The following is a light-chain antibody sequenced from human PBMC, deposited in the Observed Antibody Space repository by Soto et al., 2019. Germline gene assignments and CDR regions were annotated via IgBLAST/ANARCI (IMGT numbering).Light chain of an antibody. J-gene: IGKJ1*01. CDR3: QQYRSYST. CDR1: QSIEDL. V-gene: IGKV1-5*03. CDR2: RAS. Sequence: DIQMTQSPATLSASVGVRVNITCRDSQSIEDLLAWYQQKPGIAPKLLVYRASTLESGVPSRFSGSGSGTEFTLTINSLQPDDFATYFCQQYRSYSTFGQGTKVEI.